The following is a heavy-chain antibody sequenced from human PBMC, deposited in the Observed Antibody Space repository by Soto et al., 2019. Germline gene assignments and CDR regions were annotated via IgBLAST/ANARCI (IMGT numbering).Heavy chain of an antibody. J-gene: IGHJ3*02. Sequence: GGSLRLSCAASGFTFSSYSMNWVRQAPGKGLEWVSSISSSSYIYYADSVKGRFTISRDNAKNSLYLQMNSLRAEDTAVYYCARDFSGSYYAFDIWGQGTMVTVSS. CDR3: ARDFSGSYYAFDI. CDR1: GFTFSSYS. CDR2: ISSSSYI. D-gene: IGHD1-26*01. V-gene: IGHV3-21*01.